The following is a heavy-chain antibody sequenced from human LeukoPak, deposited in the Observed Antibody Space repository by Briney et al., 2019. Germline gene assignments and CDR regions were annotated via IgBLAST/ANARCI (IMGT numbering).Heavy chain of an antibody. CDR2: MNPNRGNT. CDR1: GYTFSSYD. CDR3: ARASHYDILTGFGKRYYYYGMDV. D-gene: IGHD3-9*01. Sequence: HRASVKVSCKTSGYTFSSYDINWVRQATGQGLEWMGWMNPNRGNTGYAQKFQGRVTMTRNTSISTAYMELSSLRSEDTAVYYCARASHYDILTGFGKRYYYYGMDVWGQGTTVTVSS. V-gene: IGHV1-8*01. J-gene: IGHJ6*02.